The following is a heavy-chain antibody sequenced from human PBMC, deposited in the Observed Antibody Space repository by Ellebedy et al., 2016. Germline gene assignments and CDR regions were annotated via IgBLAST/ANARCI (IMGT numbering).Heavy chain of an antibody. CDR3: ARGDSSSWSIDY. Sequence: GESLKISCAASGFTFSTYWMSWVRQAPGKGLEWVANIKQDGSEKYYVDSVKGRFTISRDNAKNSLYLQMNSLRAEDTAVYYCARGDSSSWSIDYWGQGTLVTVSS. CDR2: IKQDGSEK. CDR1: GFTFSTYW. D-gene: IGHD6-13*01. V-gene: IGHV3-7*01. J-gene: IGHJ4*02.